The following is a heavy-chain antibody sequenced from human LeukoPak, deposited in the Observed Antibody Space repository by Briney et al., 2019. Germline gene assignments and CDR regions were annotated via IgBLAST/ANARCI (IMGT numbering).Heavy chain of an antibody. D-gene: IGHD3-10*01. J-gene: IGHJ4*02. CDR2: IYYSGST. CDR3: ARGLWLPEYYFDY. CDR1: GGSISSYY. V-gene: IGHV4-59*01. Sequence: SETLSLTCTDSGGSISSYYWSWIPQPPGKGLEWIGYIYYSGSTNYNPSLKSRVTISVDTSKNQFSLKLSSVTAADTAVYYCARGLWLPEYYFDYWGQGTLVTVSS.